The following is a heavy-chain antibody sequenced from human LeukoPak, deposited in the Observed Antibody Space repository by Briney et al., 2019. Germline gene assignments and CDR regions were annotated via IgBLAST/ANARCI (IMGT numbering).Heavy chain of an antibody. CDR3: AKGDGMGDAFYYDSSEGPCY. D-gene: IGHD3-22*01. J-gene: IGHJ4*02. Sequence: GGSLRLSCAASGFTFSSYGMSWVRQAPGKGLEWVSAISGSGGSTYYADSVKGRFTISRDNSKNTLYLQMNSLRAEDTAVYYCAKGDGMGDAFYYDSSEGPCYWGQGTLVTVSS. CDR1: GFTFSSYG. CDR2: ISGSGGST. V-gene: IGHV3-23*01.